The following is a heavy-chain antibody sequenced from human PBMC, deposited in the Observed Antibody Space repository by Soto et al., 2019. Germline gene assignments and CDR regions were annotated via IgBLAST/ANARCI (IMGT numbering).Heavy chain of an antibody. Sequence: PSETLSLTCTVSGGSISSSSYYWGWIRQPPGKGLEWIGSTYYSGSTYYNPSLKSRVTISVDTSKNQFSLKLSSVTAADTAVYYCACIFSGGYGYGFYYYGMDVWGQGTTVTVSS. V-gene: IGHV4-39*01. J-gene: IGHJ6*02. CDR3: ACIFSGGYGYGFYYYGMDV. CDR2: TYYSGST. D-gene: IGHD5-18*01. CDR1: GGSISSSSYY.